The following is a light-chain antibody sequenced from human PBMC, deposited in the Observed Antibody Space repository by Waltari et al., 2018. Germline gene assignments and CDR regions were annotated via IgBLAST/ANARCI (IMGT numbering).Light chain of an antibody. J-gene: IGKJ1*01. CDR1: QRVTSNY. CDR2: GAS. CDR3: QQYATSTRT. V-gene: IGKV3-20*01. Sequence: EIVLTQSPGTLSLSPGERATLSCRASQRVTSNYLAWYQQKPGQSPRLLIYGASSRAAGISDKFSGIGSGTEFTLTISRLEPEDFAVYYCQQYATSTRTFGQGTKVE.